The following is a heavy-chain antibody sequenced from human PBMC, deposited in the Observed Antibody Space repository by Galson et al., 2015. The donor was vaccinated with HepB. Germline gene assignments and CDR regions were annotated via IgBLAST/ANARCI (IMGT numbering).Heavy chain of an antibody. CDR2: INNGGGSS. V-gene: IGHV3-23*01. Sequence: SLRLSCAAFGFTFSTHTMSWVRQAPGKGLEWVSAINNGGGSSYMDSVKGRFTISRDNSKNTLYLQMNSLRAEDTAVYYCAKDIYFRMDVWGQGTTVTVSS. CDR1: GFTFSTHT. J-gene: IGHJ6*02. CDR3: AKDIYFRMDV.